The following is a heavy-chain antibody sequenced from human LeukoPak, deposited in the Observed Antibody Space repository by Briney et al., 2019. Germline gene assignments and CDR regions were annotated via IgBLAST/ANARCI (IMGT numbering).Heavy chain of an antibody. D-gene: IGHD5-12*01. V-gene: IGHV3-64*01. CDR1: GFTFSSYA. Sequence: PGGSLRLSCAASGFTFSSYAMHWVRQAPGKGLEYVSAISSNGGSTYYANSVKGRFTISRDNSKNTLYPQMGSLRAEDTAVYYCARVQGETLPTNAFDIWGQGTMVTVSS. J-gene: IGHJ3*02. CDR3: ARVQGETLPTNAFDI. CDR2: ISSNGGST.